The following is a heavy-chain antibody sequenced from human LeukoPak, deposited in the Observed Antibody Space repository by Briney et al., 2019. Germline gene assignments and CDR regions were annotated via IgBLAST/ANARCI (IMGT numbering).Heavy chain of an antibody. CDR2: VFAGVSDA. Sequence: GESLKISCQSSGYTFPKYWIGWGRQMPGKGLEWMGIVFAGVSDARYSPSLQGQVTISVDKSIDTAYLQWISLKASDTAVYYYALAVDGNFFFDYWGQGTLVAVSS. CDR1: GYTFPKYW. CDR3: ALAVDGNFFFDY. V-gene: IGHV5-51*01. J-gene: IGHJ4*02. D-gene: IGHD6-19*01.